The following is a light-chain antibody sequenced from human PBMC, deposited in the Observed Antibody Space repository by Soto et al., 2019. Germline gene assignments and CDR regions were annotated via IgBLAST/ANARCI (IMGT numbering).Light chain of an antibody. V-gene: IGKV2-28*01. Sequence: DILMTQSPRSLPVTPGEPASIACRSSPSLLHSNGYNYLDWYLQKPGQSPQLLIDLGSNRASGVPDRFSGSGSGTDFTLKISRVEAEDVGVYYCMQALQTAWTFGQGTKVDIK. CDR1: PSLLHSNGYNY. CDR2: LGS. J-gene: IGKJ1*01. CDR3: MQALQTAWT.